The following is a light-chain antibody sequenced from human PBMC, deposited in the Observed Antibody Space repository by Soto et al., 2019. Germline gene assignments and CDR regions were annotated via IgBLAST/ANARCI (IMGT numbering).Light chain of an antibody. Sequence: QSGRAQPPSASLSPGQSVTISCSGTKNDIGVYDFVSWYQHHPGKAPRLIIYEVVQRPSGVPDRFSGSKSGNTASLTVSGLQAADEADYFCKSYAGSNTYVFGSGTKVTVL. CDR1: KNDIGVYDF. V-gene: IGLV2-8*01. J-gene: IGLJ1*01. CDR2: EVV. CDR3: KSYAGSNTYV.